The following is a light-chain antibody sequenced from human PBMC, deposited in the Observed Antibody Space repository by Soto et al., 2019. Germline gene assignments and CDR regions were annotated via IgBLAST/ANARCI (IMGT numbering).Light chain of an antibody. CDR3: QQYGSSPPIT. CDR1: QSVSSSY. V-gene: IGKV3-20*01. J-gene: IGKJ5*01. CDR2: GAS. Sequence: EIVLTQPPGTLSLSPGERATLSCRASQSVSSSYLTWYQQKPGQAPRLLIYGASSRATGIPDRFSGSGSGTDFTLTISRLAPEDFAVYYCQQYGSSPPITFDQGTRLEIK.